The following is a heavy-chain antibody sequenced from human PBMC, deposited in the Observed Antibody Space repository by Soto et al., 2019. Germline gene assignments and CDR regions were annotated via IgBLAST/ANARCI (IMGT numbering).Heavy chain of an antibody. V-gene: IGHV1-18*01. CDR1: GSTFTSYG. CDR2: ISAYNGNT. J-gene: IGHJ6*02. D-gene: IGHD1-26*01. Sequence: ASVKVSCKASGSTFTSYGISWVRQAPGQGLEWMRWISAYNGNTNYAQKLQGRVTMTTDTSTSTAYMELRSLRSDDTAVYYCARVGDYYYYGMDVWGQGTTVNVSS. CDR3: ARVGDYYYYGMDV.